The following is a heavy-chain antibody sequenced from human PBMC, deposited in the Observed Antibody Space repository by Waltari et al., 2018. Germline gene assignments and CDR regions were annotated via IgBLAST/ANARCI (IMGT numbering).Heavy chain of an antibody. D-gene: IGHD5-18*01. J-gene: IGHJ5*02. CDR3: VAVTTRGWFDP. V-gene: IGHV4-4*02. CDR2: IYHSGST. Sequence: QVQLQESGPGLVKPSGTLSLTCAVSGGSISSSNWWSWVRQPPGKGLEWIGEIYHSGSTNNNPYLKSRVTISEDKFKNQFSLKLSSVTAADTAVYYCVAVTTRGWFDPWGQGTLVTVSS. CDR1: GGSISSSNW.